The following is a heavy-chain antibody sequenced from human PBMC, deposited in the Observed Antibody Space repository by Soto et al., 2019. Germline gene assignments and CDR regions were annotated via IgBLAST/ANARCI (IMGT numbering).Heavy chain of an antibody. CDR2: IYSGDST. CDR3: TRVDLAVAGFDH. D-gene: IGHD6-19*01. CDR1: GFTVSSIY. J-gene: IGHJ4*02. Sequence: PGGSLRLSCAASGFTVSSIYMSWVRQAPGKGLEWVSVIYSGDSTYYADSVKGRFTISRDNSKNTLYLQMNSLRAEDTAVYYCTRVDLAVAGFDHWGQGTLVTVSS. V-gene: IGHV3-66*01.